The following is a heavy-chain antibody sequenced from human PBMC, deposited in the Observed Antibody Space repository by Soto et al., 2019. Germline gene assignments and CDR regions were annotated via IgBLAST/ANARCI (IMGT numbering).Heavy chain of an antibody. Sequence: EVQLVESGGGLVNPGGSLRLSCAASGFTFINAWMSWVRQAPGKGLEWVGRIKSKTDGGTTDYAAPVKGRFTISRDDSRNTLYQQKNRLKPEEDTAVYYGPTEKRPRNNRVPLVVFDPGGQGTMVTV. CDR1: GFTFINAW. J-gene: IGHJ3*01. CDR3: PTEKRPRNNRVPLVVFDP. V-gene: IGHV3-15*01. CDR2: IKSKTDGGTT. D-gene: IGHD3-22*01.